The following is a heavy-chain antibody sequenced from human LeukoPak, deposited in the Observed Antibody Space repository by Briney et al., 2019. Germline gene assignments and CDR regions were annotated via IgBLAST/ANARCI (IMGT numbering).Heavy chain of an antibody. Sequence: GGSLRLSCAAFGFTFSSYWRSWVRQAPGKGLEWVANIKQDGSEKYYVDSVKGRFTISRDNAKNSLYLKMNSLRAEDTTVYCCARDQGGSYYRSIQAFDIWRQGTMVTVCS. CDR1: GFTFSSYW. CDR2: IKQDGSEK. D-gene: IGHD1-26*01. V-gene: IGHV3-7*01. CDR3: ARDQGGSYYRSIQAFDI. J-gene: IGHJ3*02.